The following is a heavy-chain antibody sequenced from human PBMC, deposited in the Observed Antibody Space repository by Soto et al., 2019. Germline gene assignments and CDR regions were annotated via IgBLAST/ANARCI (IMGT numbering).Heavy chain of an antibody. CDR1: GFTFSSYA. CDR3: AKLGCSSTSCYMTPRPYYYYGMDV. J-gene: IGHJ6*02. V-gene: IGHV3-23*01. D-gene: IGHD2-2*02. Sequence: LRLSCAASGFTFSSYAMSWVRQAPGKGLEWVAAISDSGGSTYYADSVKGRFTISRDNSKNTLYLQMNSLRAEDTAVYYCAKLGCSSTSCYMTPRPYYYYGMDVWGQGXTVTVSS. CDR2: ISDSGGST.